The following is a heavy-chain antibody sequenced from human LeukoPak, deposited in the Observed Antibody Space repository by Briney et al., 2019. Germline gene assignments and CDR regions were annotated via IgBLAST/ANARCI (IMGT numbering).Heavy chain of an antibody. CDR1: GFTFSRYG. Sequence: GGSLRLSCAASGFTFSRYGMHWVRQAPGKGLEWVALIYYDGSNKYSADSVKGRFTISRDNSQNTLYLQMNSLRAEDTAVYYCAREGVTGKLDYWGQGTLVTVSS. J-gene: IGHJ4*02. V-gene: IGHV3-33*01. D-gene: IGHD3-10*01. CDR3: AREGVTGKLDY. CDR2: IYYDGSNK.